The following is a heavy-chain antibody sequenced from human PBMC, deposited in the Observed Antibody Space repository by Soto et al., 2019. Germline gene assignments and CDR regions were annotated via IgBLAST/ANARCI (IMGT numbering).Heavy chain of an antibody. Sequence: LETLSLTCAVYGGSFSGYYWSWIRQPPGKGLEWIGEINHSGSTNYNPSLKSRVTTSVDTSKNQFSLKLSSVTAADTAVYYCARGRRSVAGTWADYYYYYGMDVWGQGTTVTVSS. CDR3: ARGRRSVAGTWADYYYYYGMDV. J-gene: IGHJ6*02. CDR1: GGSFSGYY. D-gene: IGHD6-19*01. CDR2: INHSGST. V-gene: IGHV4-34*01.